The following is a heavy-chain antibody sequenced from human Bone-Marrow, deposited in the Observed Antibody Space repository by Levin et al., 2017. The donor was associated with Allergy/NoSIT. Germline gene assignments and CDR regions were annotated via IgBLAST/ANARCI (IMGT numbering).Heavy chain of an antibody. CDR2: ISGSGGST. CDR1: GFTFSSYA. V-gene: IGHV3-23*01. J-gene: IGHJ4*02. Sequence: PGGSLRLSCAASGFTFSSYAMSWVRQAPGKGLEWVSAISGSGGSTYYADSVKGRFTISRDNSKNTLYLQMNSLRAEDTAVYYCAKGGGYDFWSPIDYWGQGTLVTVSS. CDR3: AKGGGYDFWSPIDY. D-gene: IGHD3-3*01.